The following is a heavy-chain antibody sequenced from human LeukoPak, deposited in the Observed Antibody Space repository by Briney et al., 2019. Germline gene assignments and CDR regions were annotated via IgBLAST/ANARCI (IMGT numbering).Heavy chain of an antibody. CDR1: GFTFSNYW. J-gene: IGHJ3*02. D-gene: IGHD6-25*01. V-gene: IGHV3-7*04. CDR3: ARSLAAGFDI. Sequence: AGSLRLSCAASGFTFSNYWMGWVRRAPGKGLEWVANIKEDGSGKNYVGSVKGRFTISRDNAKNSLYLQMNSLRAEDTAVYYCARSLAAGFDIWGQGTMVIVSS. CDR2: IKEDGSGK.